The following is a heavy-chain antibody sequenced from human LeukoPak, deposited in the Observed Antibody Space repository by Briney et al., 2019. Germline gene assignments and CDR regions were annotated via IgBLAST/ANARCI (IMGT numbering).Heavy chain of an antibody. Sequence: GGSLRLSCAASGFTVSSNYMSWVRQAPGKGLEWVSVIYSGGSTYYADSVKGRFTISRDNSKNTLYLQMNSLRAEDTAVYYCARDKYYYDSSGYHHHFDYWGQGTLVTVSS. D-gene: IGHD3-22*01. J-gene: IGHJ4*02. CDR2: IYSGGST. CDR3: ARDKYYYDSSGYHHHFDY. CDR1: GFTVSSNY. V-gene: IGHV3-66*02.